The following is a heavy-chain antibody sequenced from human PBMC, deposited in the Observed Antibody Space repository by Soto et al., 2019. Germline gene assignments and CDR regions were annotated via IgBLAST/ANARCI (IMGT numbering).Heavy chain of an antibody. CDR3: ARGPDDSDVPRWDY. V-gene: IGHV1-46*02. J-gene: IGHJ4*02. CDR1: GYNFNQYY. Sequence: QVQLVQSGAEVRKPGASVRLSCETSGYNFNQYYIHWVRQAPGQGLEWMGIINLRGGTTEYAHKFRGGGTVTGDTSTSTAYLQLSSLRSEGTAVYFCARGPDDSDVPRWDYWGQGTLVTVSS. D-gene: IGHD4-17*01. CDR2: INLRGGTT.